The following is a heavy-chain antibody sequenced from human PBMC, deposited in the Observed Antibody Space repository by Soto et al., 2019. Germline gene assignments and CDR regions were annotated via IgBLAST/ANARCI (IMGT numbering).Heavy chain of an antibody. J-gene: IGHJ4*02. CDR2: ISAYNGNT. D-gene: IGHD4-17*01. CDR1: GYTFTSYG. CDR3: ARDESLSLTTVTTQSGY. V-gene: IGHV1-18*01. Sequence: GASVKVSGKASGYTFTSYGISWVRQAPGQGLEWMGWISAYNGNTNYAQKLQGRVTMTTDTSTSTAYMELRSLRSDDTAVYYCARDESLSLTTVTTQSGYWGQGTLVTVSS.